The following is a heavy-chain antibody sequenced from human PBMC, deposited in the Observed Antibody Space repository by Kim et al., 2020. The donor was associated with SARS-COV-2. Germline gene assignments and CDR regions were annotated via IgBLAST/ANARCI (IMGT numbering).Heavy chain of an antibody. D-gene: IGHD1-20*01. Sequence: ASVKVSCKASGYTFAQFARHWVRQAPGQSLDWMGWINAGNGDTKYSPKFQGRVTISRDTSASTAYMELSSLRSEDTAVYYCTSLGITSPGRFDPWGQGTLVTVSS. CDR3: TSLGITSPGRFDP. CDR1: GYTFAQFA. CDR2: INAGNGDT. V-gene: IGHV1-3*01. J-gene: IGHJ5*02.